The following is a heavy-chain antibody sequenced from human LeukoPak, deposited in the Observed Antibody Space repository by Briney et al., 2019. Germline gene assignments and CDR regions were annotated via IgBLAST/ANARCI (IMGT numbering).Heavy chain of an antibody. Sequence: ASVKVSCKAAGYTFASYFMHWVRQAPGQGLEWMGIINPTGGSTRYARKFQGRVSMTRDTSTRTVYMELSSLRSEDTAVYYCVRDLRSCTNTNCFSKASRLGFWGQGTLVTVSS. CDR2: INPTGGST. CDR3: VRDLRSCTNTNCFSKASRLGF. D-gene: IGHD2-2*01. J-gene: IGHJ4*02. CDR1: GYTFASYF. V-gene: IGHV1-46*01.